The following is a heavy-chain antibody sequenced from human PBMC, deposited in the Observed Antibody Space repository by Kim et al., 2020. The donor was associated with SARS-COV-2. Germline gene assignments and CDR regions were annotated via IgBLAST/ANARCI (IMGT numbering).Heavy chain of an antibody. J-gene: IGHJ6*02. CDR2: IKSNLNGGVA. V-gene: IGHV3-15*01. CDR1: GFPFSNAW. Sequence: GGSLRLSCAASGFPFSNAWMSWVRQPPGKGLEWLGRIKSNLNGGVADYAAPVKGRFTISRDDSKNTLYLQMNSLKTEDTAMYYCTTGAMSYYYYGMDVWGQGTTVTVSS. CDR3: TTGAMSYYYYGMDV. D-gene: IGHD2-2*01.